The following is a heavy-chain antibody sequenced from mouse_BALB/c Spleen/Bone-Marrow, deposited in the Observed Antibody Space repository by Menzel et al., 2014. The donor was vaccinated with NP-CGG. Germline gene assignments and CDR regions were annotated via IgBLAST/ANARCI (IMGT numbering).Heavy chain of an antibody. V-gene: IGHV14-3*02. CDR3: ARWEYYAMDY. J-gene: IGHJ4*01. D-gene: IGHD4-1*01. Sequence: EVQLQQSGAELVKPGASVKLSCTASGFNIKDTYMHWVKQRPGQGLEWIGRIDPANGNTKYDPKFQGKATITADTSSNTAYLQLGSLTAEDTAVYYCARWEYYAMDYWGQGTSVTVSS. CDR1: GFNIKDTY. CDR2: IDPANGNT.